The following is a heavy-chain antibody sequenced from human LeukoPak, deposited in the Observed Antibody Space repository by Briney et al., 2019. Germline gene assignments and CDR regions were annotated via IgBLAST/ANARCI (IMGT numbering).Heavy chain of an antibody. CDR3: AEEGDSITIFGVVTDIDY. D-gene: IGHD3-3*01. J-gene: IGHJ4*02. CDR2: ISYDGSNK. CDR1: GFTFSSYG. Sequence: HPGRSPRLSCAASGFTFSSYGMHWVRQAPGKGLEWVAVISYDGSNKYYADSVKGRFTISRDNSKNTLYLQMNSLRAEDTAVYYCAEEGDSITIFGVVTDIDYWGQGTLVTVSS. V-gene: IGHV3-30*18.